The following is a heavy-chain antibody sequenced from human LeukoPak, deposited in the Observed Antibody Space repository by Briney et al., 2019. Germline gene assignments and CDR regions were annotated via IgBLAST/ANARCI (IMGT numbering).Heavy chain of an antibody. J-gene: IGHJ6*03. V-gene: IGHV1-46*01. CDR3: ATPLPLLSRTYYYYHMDV. D-gene: IGHD2-2*01. Sequence: ASVKVSCKASGYTFTSYFMHWVRQAPGQGLEWMGIINPSGGSTSYAQKFQGRVTMTRDTSTSTDYMELSSLRSEDTAVYYCATPLPLLSRTYYYYHMDVWGKGTTVTVSS. CDR1: GYTFTSYF. CDR2: INPSGGST.